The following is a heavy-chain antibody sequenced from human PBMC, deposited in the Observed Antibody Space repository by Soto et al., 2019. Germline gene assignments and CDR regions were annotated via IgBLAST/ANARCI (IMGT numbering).Heavy chain of an antibody. CDR3: AHTRIAAAGNRFDY. J-gene: IGHJ4*02. D-gene: IGHD6-13*01. V-gene: IGHV2-5*02. Sequence: SGPTLVKPTQTLTLTCTFSGFSLSTSGVGVGWIRRPPGKALEWLALIYWDDDKRYSPSLKSRLTITKDTSKNQVVLTMTNMDPVDTATYYCAHTRIAAAGNRFDYWGQGTLVTVS. CDR1: GFSLSTSGVG. CDR2: IYWDDDK.